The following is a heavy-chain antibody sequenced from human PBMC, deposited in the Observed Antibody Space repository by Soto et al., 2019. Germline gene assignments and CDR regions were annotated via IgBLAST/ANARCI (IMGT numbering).Heavy chain of an antibody. CDR3: ARVDGYTYPNDY. J-gene: IGHJ4*02. D-gene: IGHD5-12*01. Sequence: EVHLVESGGGLVKPGGSLRLSCAASGFTFSAYSMSWVRQAPGKGLEWVSSITSGSDYIYYADSLKGRFTISRDNAKNSLYLRMHSLRAEDTAFYYCARVDGYTYPNDYWGQGTLVTVSS. CDR2: ITSGSDYI. V-gene: IGHV3-21*01. CDR1: GFTFSAYS.